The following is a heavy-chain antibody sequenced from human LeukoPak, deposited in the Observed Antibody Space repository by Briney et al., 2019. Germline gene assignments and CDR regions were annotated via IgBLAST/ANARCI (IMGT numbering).Heavy chain of an antibody. D-gene: IGHD4-17*01. CDR3: AKEAYGDYGPFDY. CDR1: GFTFSSYS. J-gene: IGHJ4*02. V-gene: IGHV3-48*01. Sequence: PGGSLRLSCAASGFTFSSYSMNWVRQAPGKGLEWVSYISSSSSTIYYADSVKGRFTIFRDNSKNTLYLQMDSLRAEDTAVYYCAKEAYGDYGPFDYWGQGTLVTVSS. CDR2: ISSSSSTI.